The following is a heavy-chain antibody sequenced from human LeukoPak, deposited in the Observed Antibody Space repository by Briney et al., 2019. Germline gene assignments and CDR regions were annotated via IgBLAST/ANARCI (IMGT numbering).Heavy chain of an antibody. V-gene: IGHV1-2*02. CDR3: AKNPYEYYFDY. Sequence: ASVKVSCKASGYTLTGYYMHWLRQAPGQGLEWMGWINPNSGDTNYAQKFQGRVTMTGDTSISTAYMELSRLTSDDTAVYYCAKNPYEYYFDYWGQGTLVTVSS. J-gene: IGHJ4*02. D-gene: IGHD5-12*01. CDR2: INPNSGDT. CDR1: GYTLTGYY.